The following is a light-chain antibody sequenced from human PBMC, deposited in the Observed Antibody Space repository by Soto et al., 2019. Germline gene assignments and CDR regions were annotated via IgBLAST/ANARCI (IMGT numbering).Light chain of an antibody. CDR1: QSVSSSY. CDR2: DAS. Sequence: EIVLTQSPGTLSLSPGERATLSCRASQSVSSSYLAWYQQKPGQAPRLLICDASSKSTGIPDRFSGSGSGTDFTITISRLEPEDFSVYYCQQYGSASPWTFGQGTKVEIK. CDR3: QQYGSASPWT. J-gene: IGKJ1*01. V-gene: IGKV3-20*01.